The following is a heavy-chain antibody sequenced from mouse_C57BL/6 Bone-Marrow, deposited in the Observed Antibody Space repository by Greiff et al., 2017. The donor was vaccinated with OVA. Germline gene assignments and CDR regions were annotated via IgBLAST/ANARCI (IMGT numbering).Heavy chain of an antibody. D-gene: IGHD2-4*01. CDR3: ARDDYDWFAY. CDR1: GYTFTSYW. V-gene: IGHV1-50*01. J-gene: IGHJ3*01. CDR2: IDPSDSYT. Sequence: QVQLKQPGAELVKPGASVKLSCKASGYTFTSYWMQWVKQRPGQGLEWIGEIDPSDSYTNYNQKFKGKATLTVDTSSSTAYMQLSSLTSEDSAVYYCARDDYDWFAYWGQGTLVTVSA.